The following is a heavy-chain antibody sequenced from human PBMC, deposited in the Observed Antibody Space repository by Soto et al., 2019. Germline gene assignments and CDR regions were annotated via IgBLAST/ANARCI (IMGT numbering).Heavy chain of an antibody. CDR3: ARDPHSAGGWFDT. V-gene: IGHV1-69*17. Sequence: QVQLVQSGAEVKKPGSSVKVSCKASGGTSRSLSITWVRQAPGQGLEWMGGTTPLFVIPNYPQKFQGRLTITADKSTGTAYLELSSLRSEDTAVYYCARDPHSAGGWFDTWGRGTLVTVSS. D-gene: IGHD2-15*01. CDR1: GGTSRSLS. CDR2: TTPLFVIP. J-gene: IGHJ5*02.